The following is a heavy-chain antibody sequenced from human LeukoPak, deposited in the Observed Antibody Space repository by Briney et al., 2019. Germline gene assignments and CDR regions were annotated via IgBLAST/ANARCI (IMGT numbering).Heavy chain of an antibody. CDR1: GFTFSSYS. J-gene: IGHJ4*02. CDR2: IXXXSXTI. V-gene: IGHV3-48*01. Sequence: GGSLRLSCAASGFTFSSYSMNWVRQAPGKGLEWVSCIXXXSXTIYYADCVKGRFTISRDNAKNSLYLQMNSLRAEDTAVYYCAXXXXRXWXXLAAGXGXFDYWGQGTLVTVSS. CDR3: AXXXXRXWXXLAAGXGXFDY. D-gene: IGHD1-26*01.